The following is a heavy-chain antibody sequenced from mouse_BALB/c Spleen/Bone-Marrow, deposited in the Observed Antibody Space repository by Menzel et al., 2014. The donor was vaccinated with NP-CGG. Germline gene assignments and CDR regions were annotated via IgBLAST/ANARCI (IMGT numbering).Heavy chain of an antibody. Sequence: EVQLVESGGGLVKPGGSLKLSCAASGFAFSGYDMSWVRQTPEKRLEWVATISSGGSYTYYPDSVKGRCSISRDNARNTLDLQMSSLRSEDTALYYCARPLTGAYFDYWGQGTTLTVSS. CDR1: GFAFSGYD. V-gene: IGHV5-9*02. D-gene: IGHD4-1*01. J-gene: IGHJ2*01. CDR2: ISSGGSYT. CDR3: ARPLTGAYFDY.